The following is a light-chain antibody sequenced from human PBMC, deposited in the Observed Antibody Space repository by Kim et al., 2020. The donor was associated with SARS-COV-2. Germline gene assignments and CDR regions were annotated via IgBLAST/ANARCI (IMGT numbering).Light chain of an antibody. CDR2: QHD. CDR1: KLGDKY. Sequence: SSELTQPPSVSVSPGQTARITCSGDKLGDKYAFWYQQKPGQSPVLVMFQHDKRPSGISQRFSGSNSGNTAILTISGTRTIDEADYYCQAWDSSAAVFGGGTKLIVL. V-gene: IGLV3-1*01. J-gene: IGLJ2*01. CDR3: QAWDSSAAV.